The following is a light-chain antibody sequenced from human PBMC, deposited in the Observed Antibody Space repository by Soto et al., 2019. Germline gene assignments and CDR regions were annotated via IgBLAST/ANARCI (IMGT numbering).Light chain of an antibody. CDR1: QSVTTDF. V-gene: IGKV3-20*01. J-gene: IGKJ1*01. Sequence: ETILTQSPGTLSLSPGERATLSCRASQSVTTDFLAWFQQKPGQAPRLLIYGASSRATGIPDRFSGSGSGTDFTLIISRLEPEDFAVHYCQQYGSSPWTFGQGTKVDIK. CDR3: QQYGSSPWT. CDR2: GAS.